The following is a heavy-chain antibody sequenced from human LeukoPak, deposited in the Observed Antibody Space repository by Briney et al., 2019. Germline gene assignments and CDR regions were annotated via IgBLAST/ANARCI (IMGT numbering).Heavy chain of an antibody. J-gene: IGHJ3*02. D-gene: IGHD3-3*01. CDR1: GFTVSSNY. V-gene: IGHV3-53*01. CDR3: AREVSSGVGTVDAFDI. Sequence: GGSLRLSCAASGFTVSSNYMSWVRQAPGKGLEWVSVIYSGGSTYYEDSVKGRFTISRDNYKNTLYHKMNSLRAEVTAVYYCAREVSSGVGTVDAFDIWGQGTMVSGSS. CDR2: IYSGGST.